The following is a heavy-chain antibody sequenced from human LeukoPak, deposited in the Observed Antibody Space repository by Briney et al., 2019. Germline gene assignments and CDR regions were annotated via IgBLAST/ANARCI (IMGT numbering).Heavy chain of an antibody. CDR3: AKDIGSYYDY. CDR1: GFTFSSNG. V-gene: IGHV3-30*02. Sequence: PGGSLRLSCVASGFTFSSNGVHWVRQAPGKGLEWVTFIQYDGSKKYYADSVKGRFTISRDNSKNTLYLEMNSLRAEDTAVYYCAKDIGSYYDYWGQGILVTVSS. CDR2: IQYDGSKK. J-gene: IGHJ4*02. D-gene: IGHD3-10*01.